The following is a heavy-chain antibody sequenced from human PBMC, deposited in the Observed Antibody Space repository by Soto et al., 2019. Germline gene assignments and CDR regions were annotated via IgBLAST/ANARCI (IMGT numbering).Heavy chain of an antibody. J-gene: IGHJ4*02. CDR2: INHSGST. CDR1: GGSFSGYY. Sequence: QVQLQQWGAGLLKPSETLSLTCAVYGGSFSGYYWSWIRQPPGKGLEWIGEINHSGSTNYNPSLKSRVTISVDTSKNQFSLKLSSVTAADTAVYYCARGPAPPYFDWLLWTPPYDYWGQGTLVTVSS. D-gene: IGHD3-9*01. CDR3: ARGPAPPYFDWLLWTPPYDY. V-gene: IGHV4-34*01.